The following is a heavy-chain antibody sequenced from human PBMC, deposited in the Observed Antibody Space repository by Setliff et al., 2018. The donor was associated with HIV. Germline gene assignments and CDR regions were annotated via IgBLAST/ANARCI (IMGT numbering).Heavy chain of an antibody. CDR1: GGSFSGYY. CDR2: ILHSGST. Sequence: LSLTCAVYGGSFSGYYWSWIRQPPGKGLEWIGEILHSGSTNYNPSLKSRVSISVDTSKNQLSLKLSSVTAADTAVYYCARAPIPYYDFWSGQREGWFDPWGQGTLVTVSS. J-gene: IGHJ5*02. D-gene: IGHD3-3*01. V-gene: IGHV4-34*12. CDR3: ARAPIPYYDFWSGQREGWFDP.